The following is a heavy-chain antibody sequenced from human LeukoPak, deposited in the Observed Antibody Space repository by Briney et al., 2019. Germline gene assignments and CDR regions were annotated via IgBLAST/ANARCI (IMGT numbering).Heavy chain of an antibody. J-gene: IGHJ1*01. CDR2: FDPEDGET. D-gene: IGHD1-26*01. V-gene: IGHV1-24*01. CDR3: ATVRQWELPNFQH. CDR1: GYTLTELS. Sequence: ASVKVSCKVSGYTLTELSMHWGRQAPAKGLEWMGGFDPEDGETIYAQKFQGRVTRTEDTSTDTAYMELSSLRSEDTAVYYCATVRQWELPNFQHWGQGTLVTVSS.